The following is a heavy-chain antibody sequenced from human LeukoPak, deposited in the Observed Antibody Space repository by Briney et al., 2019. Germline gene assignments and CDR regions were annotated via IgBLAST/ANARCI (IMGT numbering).Heavy chain of an antibody. CDR3: AKDSRGMHYYDSSGTFDY. CDR2: ISGSGGNT. D-gene: IGHD3-22*01. CDR1: GFTFSSYA. V-gene: IGHV3-23*01. J-gene: IGHJ4*02. Sequence: GGSLRLSCAASGFTFSSYAMSWVRQAPGKGLEWVSAISGSGGNTYYADSVKGRFTISRDNSKNTLYLQMNSLRAEDTAVYYCAKDSRGMHYYDSSGTFDYWGQGTLVTVSS.